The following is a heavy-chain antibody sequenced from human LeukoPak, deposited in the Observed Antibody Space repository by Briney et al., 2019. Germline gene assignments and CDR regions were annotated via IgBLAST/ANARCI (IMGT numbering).Heavy chain of an antibody. CDR2: IWYDGSNK. CDR3: ARDQALGYYYGSGSYEYYFDY. D-gene: IGHD3-10*01. J-gene: IGHJ4*02. CDR1: RFTFSSYG. Sequence: GGSLRLSCAASRFTFSSYGMHWVRQAPGKGLEWVAVIWYDGSNKYYADSVKGRFTISRDNSKNTLYLQMNSLRAEDTAVYYCARDQALGYYYGSGSYEYYFDYWGQGTLVTVSS. V-gene: IGHV3-33*01.